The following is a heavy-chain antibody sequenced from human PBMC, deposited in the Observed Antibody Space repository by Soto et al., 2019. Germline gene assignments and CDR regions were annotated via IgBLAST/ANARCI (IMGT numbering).Heavy chain of an antibody. CDR1: GGSISDYY. Sequence: QVQLQESGPGLVKPSETLSLTCTVSGGSISDYYWSWVRQPPGKGLQWIGYIYYTGSTNYKPSLKTRVTISLATSENQFSLKLSSVTAADTAVYYCARGRHWLDFWGQGTLLTVSS. CDR2: IYYTGST. D-gene: IGHD6-19*01. V-gene: IGHV4-59*01. J-gene: IGHJ4*02. CDR3: ARGRHWLDF.